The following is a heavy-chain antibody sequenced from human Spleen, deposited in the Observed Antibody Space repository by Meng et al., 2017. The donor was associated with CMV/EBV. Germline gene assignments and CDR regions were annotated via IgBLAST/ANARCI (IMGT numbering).Heavy chain of an antibody. Sequence: SVKVSCKASGGTFSSYAISWVRQAPGQGLEWMGGIIPIFGTTNYAQKFRGRVTITTDESTSTAYMELSSLRSEDTAVYYCARDDGSCTSTSCYTNDYWGQGTLVTVSS. CDR3: ARDDGSCTSTSCYTNDY. CDR1: GGTFSSYA. CDR2: IIPIFGTT. J-gene: IGHJ4*02. D-gene: IGHD2-2*02. V-gene: IGHV1-69*05.